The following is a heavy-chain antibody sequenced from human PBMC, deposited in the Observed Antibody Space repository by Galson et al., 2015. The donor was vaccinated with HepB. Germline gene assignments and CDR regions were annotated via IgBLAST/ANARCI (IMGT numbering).Heavy chain of an antibody. V-gene: IGHV3-15*01. D-gene: IGHD3-10*01. Sequence: SLRLSCAASGFTFSNAWMSWVRQAPGKGLEWVGRIKSKTDGGTTDYAAPVKGRFTISRDDSKNTLYLQMNSLKTEDTAVYYCTTDLSVLLWFGSSGGIMDVWGKGTTVTVSS. CDR2: IKSKTDGGTT. J-gene: IGHJ6*03. CDR1: GFTFSNAW. CDR3: TTDLSVLLWFGSSGGIMDV.